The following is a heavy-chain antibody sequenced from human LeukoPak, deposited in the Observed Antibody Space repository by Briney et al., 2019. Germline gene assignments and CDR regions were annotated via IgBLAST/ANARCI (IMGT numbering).Heavy chain of an antibody. V-gene: IGHV5-51*01. Sequence: GESLKISCEGSGYSFSNYWLGWVRQMPGKGLEWMGIIYPGDSDTRYSPSFQGQVTISADKSISTAYLQWSSLKASGTAMYYCARHSYDSPMGAFDIWGQGTMVTVSS. J-gene: IGHJ3*02. CDR3: ARHSYDSPMGAFDI. D-gene: IGHD3-3*01. CDR1: GYSFSNYW. CDR2: IYPGDSDT.